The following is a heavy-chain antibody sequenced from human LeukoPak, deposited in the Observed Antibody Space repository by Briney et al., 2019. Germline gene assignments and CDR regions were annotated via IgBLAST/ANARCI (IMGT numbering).Heavy chain of an antibody. Sequence: KSSETLSLTCTVSGGSVSSPNYRWGWIRQPPGKGLEWIGSIYYSGFTSYNPSLESRVTVSVDTSKNQIFLKLSSVTAADRAIYYCASVHCTNGLCSFDYWGRGTLVTVSS. J-gene: IGHJ4*02. CDR3: ASVHCTNGLCSFDY. CDR2: IYYSGFT. V-gene: IGHV4-39*01. D-gene: IGHD2-8*01. CDR1: GGSVSSPNYR.